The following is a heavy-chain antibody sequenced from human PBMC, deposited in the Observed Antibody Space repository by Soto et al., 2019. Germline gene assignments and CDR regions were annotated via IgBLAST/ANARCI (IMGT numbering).Heavy chain of an antibody. CDR3: AKGRAWLGDALDY. Sequence: LRLSCAVSGFTFSSYAMSWVRQAPGKGLEWVSAISGSGGSTYYADSVKGRFTISRDNSKNTLYLQMNSLRAEDTAVYYCAKGRAWLGDALDYWGQGTLVTVSS. D-gene: IGHD3-10*01. V-gene: IGHV3-23*01. J-gene: IGHJ4*02. CDR1: GFTFSSYA. CDR2: ISGSGGST.